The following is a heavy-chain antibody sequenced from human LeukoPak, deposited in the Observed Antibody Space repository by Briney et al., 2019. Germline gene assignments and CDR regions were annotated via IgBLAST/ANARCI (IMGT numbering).Heavy chain of an antibody. J-gene: IGHJ6*03. Sequence: GGSLRLSCAASGFLFDDYAMHWVRQAPGKGLEWVSSISSSSSYIYYADSVKGRFTISRDNAKNSLYLRMNSLRAEDTAVYYCARDTDMDVWGKGTTVTVSS. CDR2: ISSSSSYI. V-gene: IGHV3-21*01. CDR1: GFLFDDYA. CDR3: ARDTDMDV.